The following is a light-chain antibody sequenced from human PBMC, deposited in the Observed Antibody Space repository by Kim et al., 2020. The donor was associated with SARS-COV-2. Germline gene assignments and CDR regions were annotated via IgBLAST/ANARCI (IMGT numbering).Light chain of an antibody. V-gene: IGLV3-19*01. CDR2: AKT. J-gene: IGLJ2*01. CDR3: NSRDSTGNHS. Sequence: VALGQTVRITCQGDSLRIFYASWYQQKPGQAPRLVIYAKTNRPPGIPDRFSGSSSGNTASLTITGAQAEDEADYYCNSRDSTGNHSFGGGTKVTVL. CDR1: SLRIFY.